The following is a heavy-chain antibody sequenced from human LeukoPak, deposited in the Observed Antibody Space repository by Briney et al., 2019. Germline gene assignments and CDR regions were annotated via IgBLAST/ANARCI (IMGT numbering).Heavy chain of an antibody. Sequence: ASVKVSCKASGGTFSSYAISWVRQAPGQGLEWMGGIIPIFGTANYAQKFQGRVTITADESTSTAYMELSSLRSEDTAVYYCARDRSIAARRYYYMDVWGKGTRSPSP. D-gene: IGHD6-6*01. J-gene: IGHJ6*03. CDR3: ARDRSIAARRYYYMDV. CDR1: GGTFSSYA. V-gene: IGHV1-69*13. CDR2: IIPIFGTA.